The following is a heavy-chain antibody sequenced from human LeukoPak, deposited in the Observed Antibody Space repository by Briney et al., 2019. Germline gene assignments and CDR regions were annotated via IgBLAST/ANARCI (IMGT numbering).Heavy chain of an antibody. Sequence: SGTLSLTCAVSGGSISSSNWWSWVHQPPGKGLEWIGEIYHSGSTNYNPSLKSRVTISVDKSKNQFSLKLSSVTAADTAVYYCAREEIAVAGPFDYWGQGTLVTVSS. V-gene: IGHV4-4*02. J-gene: IGHJ4*02. CDR3: AREEIAVAGPFDY. D-gene: IGHD6-19*01. CDR1: GGSISSSNW. CDR2: IYHSGST.